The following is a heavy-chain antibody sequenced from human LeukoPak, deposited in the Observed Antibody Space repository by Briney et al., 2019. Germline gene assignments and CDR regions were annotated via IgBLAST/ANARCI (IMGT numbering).Heavy chain of an antibody. J-gene: IGHJ4*02. D-gene: IGHD6-19*01. Sequence: GGSLRLSCSASGFTFTSYAMSWVRQGPGKGLEWVSVISDSGGSTYYADSVKGGFTISRDNSKNKLYVQMNSLRADDTAVYYCAKRRWLGGIGVADPFDYWGQGTLVTVSS. CDR1: GFTFTSYA. CDR3: AKRRWLGGIGVADPFDY. V-gene: IGHV3-23*01. CDR2: ISDSGGST.